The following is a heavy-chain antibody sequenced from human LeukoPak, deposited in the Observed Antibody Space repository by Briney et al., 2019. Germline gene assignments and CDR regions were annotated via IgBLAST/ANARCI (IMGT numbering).Heavy chain of an antibody. V-gene: IGHV1-69*05. Sequence: SVKVSCKASGYTFNTYGIIWVRQAPGQGLEWMGGIIPIFGTANYAQKFQGRVTITTDESTSTAYMELSSLRSEDTAVYYCASHARANTLLWFGELFYWGQGTLVTVSS. J-gene: IGHJ4*02. CDR3: ASHARANTLLWFGELFY. CDR1: GYTFNTYG. CDR2: IIPIFGTA. D-gene: IGHD3-10*01.